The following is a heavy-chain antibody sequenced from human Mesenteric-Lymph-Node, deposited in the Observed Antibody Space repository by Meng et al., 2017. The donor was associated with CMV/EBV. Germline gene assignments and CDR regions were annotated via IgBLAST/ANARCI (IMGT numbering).Heavy chain of an antibody. CDR1: GASTSSSWHY. CDR3: ARDTLTYSYGPGWIDP. V-gene: IGHV4-39*02. D-gene: IGHD3-10*01. Sequence: QRAGAGQRLVKPSEPLPLKCTGSGASTSSSWHYWGWIRQPPGKGLEWIGSIFYSGSAHYNPALESRVTISIDKSKNEFFLNLGSVTAADTAMYFCARDTLTYSYGPGWIDPWGQGTLVTVSS. J-gene: IGHJ5*02. CDR2: IFYSGSA.